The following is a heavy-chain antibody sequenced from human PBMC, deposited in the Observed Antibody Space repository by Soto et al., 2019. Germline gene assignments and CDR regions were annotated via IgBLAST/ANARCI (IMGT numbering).Heavy chain of an antibody. D-gene: IGHD6-13*01. Sequence: QVQLVQSGAEVKKPGASVKVSCKASGYTFTSYGISWVRQAPGQGLEWMGWISAYNGNTNYAQKLQGRVTMTTDTXXSXAXKELRSLRSDDTAVYYCARSDMLQQLSPWDRRGIDYWGQGTLVTVSS. CDR2: ISAYNGNT. J-gene: IGHJ4*02. CDR3: ARSDMLQQLSPWDRRGIDY. V-gene: IGHV1-18*01. CDR1: GYTFTSYG.